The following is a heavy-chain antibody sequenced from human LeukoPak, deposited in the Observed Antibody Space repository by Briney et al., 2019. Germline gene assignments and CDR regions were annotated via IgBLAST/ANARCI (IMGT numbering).Heavy chain of an antibody. CDR1: GDSISSGHW. D-gene: IGHD3-10*01. CDR3: ARVGEYGVLFDY. V-gene: IGHV4-4*02. J-gene: IGHJ4*02. CDR2: IYHRGTT. Sequence: PSETLSLTCVVSGDSISSGHWWSWVRQSPTKGLEWIGEIYHRGTTNYNPSLKSRVTISVDTSKNQFSLKLSSVTAADTAVYYCARVGEYGVLFDYWGQGTLVTVSS.